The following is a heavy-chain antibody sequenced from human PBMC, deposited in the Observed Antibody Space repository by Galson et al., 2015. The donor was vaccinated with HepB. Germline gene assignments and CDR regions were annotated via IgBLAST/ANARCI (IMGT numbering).Heavy chain of an antibody. V-gene: IGHV4-39*01. J-gene: IGHJ4*02. D-gene: IGHD6-13*01. CDR3: ARFYSSSWMGSYYFDY. CDR1: GGSISSSSYY. CDR2: IYYSGST. Sequence: ETLSLTCTVSGGSISSSSYYWGWIRQPPGKGLEWIGSIYYSGSTYYNPSLKSRVTISVDTSKNQFSLKLSSVTAADTAVHYCARFYSSSWMGSYYFDYWGQGTLVTVSS.